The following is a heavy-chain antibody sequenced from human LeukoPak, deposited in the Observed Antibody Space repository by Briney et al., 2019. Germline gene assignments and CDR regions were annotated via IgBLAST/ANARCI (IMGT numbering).Heavy chain of an antibody. CDR2: VRSKRYGGTT. CDR3: ARATHWEPVGGGGYFDY. CDR1: GFTFGDYA. Sequence: GRSLRLSCTGSGFTFGDYAMSWFRQAPGKGLEWVGFVRSKRYGGTTEYAASVKGRFTVSRDDSKRIAYLHMNSLKAEDTAVYYCARATHWEPVGGGGYFDYWGQGTLVAVSS. J-gene: IGHJ4*02. V-gene: IGHV3-49*03. D-gene: IGHD1-26*01.